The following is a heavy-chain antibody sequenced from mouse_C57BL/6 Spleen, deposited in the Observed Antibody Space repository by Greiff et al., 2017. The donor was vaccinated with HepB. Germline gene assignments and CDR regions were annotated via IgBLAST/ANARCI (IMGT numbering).Heavy chain of an antibody. V-gene: IGHV1-81*01. CDR2: IYPRSGDT. Sequence: QVQLQQSGAELARPGASVKLSCKASGYTFTSYGISWVKQRTGQGLEWIGKIYPRSGDTYYNEKFKGKATLTADKSSSTAYMQLRSLTSEDSAVYFCAWVTTVVAKCHYWGQGTTLTVSS. D-gene: IGHD1-1*01. J-gene: IGHJ2*01. CDR1: GYTFTSYG. CDR3: AWVTTVVAKCHY.